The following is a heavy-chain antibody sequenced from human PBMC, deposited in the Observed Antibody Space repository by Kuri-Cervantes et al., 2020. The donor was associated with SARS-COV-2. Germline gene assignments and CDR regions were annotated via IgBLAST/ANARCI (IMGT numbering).Heavy chain of an antibody. CDR2: ISSSSTYI. Sequence: GGSLRLSCAASGFTFSFHSMNWVRQAPGKGLEWVSSISSSSTYIYYPDSVKGRFTNSRDNSKNTLYLQMNSLRAEDTAVYYCAKDAGSGHFWSGYSGGNWFDPWGQGTLVTVSS. V-gene: IGHV3-21*01. D-gene: IGHD3-3*02. J-gene: IGHJ5*02. CDR1: GFTFSFHS. CDR3: AKDAGSGHFWSGYSGGNWFDP.